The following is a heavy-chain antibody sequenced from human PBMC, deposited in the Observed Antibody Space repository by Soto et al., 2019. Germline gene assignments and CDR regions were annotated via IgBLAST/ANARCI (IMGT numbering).Heavy chain of an antibody. CDR2: IIPIFGTA. J-gene: IGHJ6*02. Sequence: SVKVSCKASGGTFSSYAISWVRQAPGQGLEWMGGIIPIFGTANYAQKFEGRVTITADESTSTAYMELSSLRSEDTAVYYCARSPGIAAAGYYYYYYGMDVWGQGTTVTVSS. D-gene: IGHD6-13*01. CDR1: GGTFSSYA. CDR3: ARSPGIAAAGYYYYYYGMDV. V-gene: IGHV1-69*13.